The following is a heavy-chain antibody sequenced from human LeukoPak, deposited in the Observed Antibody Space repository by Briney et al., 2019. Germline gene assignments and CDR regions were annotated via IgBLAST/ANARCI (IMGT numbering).Heavy chain of an antibody. Sequence: ASVKVSCKASGGTFSSYAISWVRQAPGQGLEWMGRIIPIFGTANYAQKFQGRVTITTDESTSTAYMGLSSLRSEDTAVYYCAREIPLIIAETPKDAFDIWGQGTMVTVSS. D-gene: IGHD6-13*01. V-gene: IGHV1-69*05. CDR1: GGTFSSYA. J-gene: IGHJ3*02. CDR2: IIPIFGTA. CDR3: AREIPLIIAETPKDAFDI.